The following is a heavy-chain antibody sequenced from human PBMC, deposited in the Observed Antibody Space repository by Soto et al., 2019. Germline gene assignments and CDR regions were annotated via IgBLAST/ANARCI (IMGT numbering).Heavy chain of an antibody. V-gene: IGHV3-30-3*01. CDR2: ISYDGSNK. D-gene: IGHD6-19*01. Sequence: QVQLVESGGGVVQPGRSLRLSCAASGFTFSSYAMHWVRQAPGKGLEWVAVISYDGSNKYYADSVKGRFTISRDNSKNTLYLQMNSLIAEDTAVYYCARDSGLYSSGWVDYWGQGTLVTVSS. J-gene: IGHJ4*02. CDR1: GFTFSSYA. CDR3: ARDSGLYSSGWVDY.